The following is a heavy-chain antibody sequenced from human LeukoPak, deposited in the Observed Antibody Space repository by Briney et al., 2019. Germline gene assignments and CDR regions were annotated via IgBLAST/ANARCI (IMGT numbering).Heavy chain of an antibody. CDR3: AKELAFYDFWSGYYAPFFDY. Sequence: GGSLRLSCAASGFTFSSYAMSWVRQAPGKGLEWVSAISGSGGSTYYADSVKGRFTISRDNSKNTLYLQMNSLRAEDTAVYYCAKELAFYDFWSGYYAPFFDYWGQGTLVTVSS. CDR2: ISGSGGST. D-gene: IGHD3-3*01. V-gene: IGHV3-23*01. J-gene: IGHJ4*02. CDR1: GFTFSSYA.